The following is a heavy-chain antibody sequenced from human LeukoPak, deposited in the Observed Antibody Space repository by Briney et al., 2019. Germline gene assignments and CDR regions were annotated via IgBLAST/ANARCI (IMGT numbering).Heavy chain of an antibody. Sequence: SETLSLTCTVSGGSISSSSYYWGWIRQPPGKGLEWIGSIYYSGSTYYNPSLKSRITISVDTSKNQFSLKLSSVTAADTAVYYCAISLFDWFPYNWFDPWGQGTLVTVSS. CDR2: IYYSGST. J-gene: IGHJ5*02. CDR1: GGSISSSSYY. D-gene: IGHD3-9*01. V-gene: IGHV4-39*01. CDR3: AISLFDWFPYNWFDP.